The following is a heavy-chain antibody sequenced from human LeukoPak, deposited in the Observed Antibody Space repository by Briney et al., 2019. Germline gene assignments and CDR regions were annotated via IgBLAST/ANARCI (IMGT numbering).Heavy chain of an antibody. J-gene: IGHJ4*02. Sequence: ASVKVSCKASGYTFIDYCMHWVRQAPGQGLEWMGWIDPKSGGTSYAQKFQDRVAMIRDTSISTAYMELTRLRSDDTAVYYCARAYSSGWYGSTDYWGQGTLVTVSS. CDR3: ARAYSSGWYGSTDY. D-gene: IGHD6-19*01. CDR2: IDPKSGGT. CDR1: GYTFIDYC. V-gene: IGHV1-2*02.